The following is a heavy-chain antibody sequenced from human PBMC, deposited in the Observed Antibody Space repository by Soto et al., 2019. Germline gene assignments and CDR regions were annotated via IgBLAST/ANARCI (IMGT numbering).Heavy chain of an antibody. CDR2: ISAYNGNT. J-gene: IGHJ6*03. CDR1: GYTFTSYG. CDR3: ARVLLWFGELLYYYYYMDV. Sequence: QVQLVQSGAEVKKPGASVKVSCKASGYTFTSYGISWVRQAPGQGLEWMGWISAYNGNTNYAQKLQSRVTMTTDTYTSTAYMELRSLRSDDTAVYYCARVLLWFGELLYYYYYMDVWGKGTTVTVSS. D-gene: IGHD3-10*01. V-gene: IGHV1-18*01.